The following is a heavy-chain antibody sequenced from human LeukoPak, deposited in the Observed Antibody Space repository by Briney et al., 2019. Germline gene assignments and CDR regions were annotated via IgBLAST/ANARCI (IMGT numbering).Heavy chain of an antibody. CDR3: ASPVAGTRYFDY. D-gene: IGHD6-19*01. Sequence: ASVKVSCKASGGTFSSYAISWVRQAPGQGLEWMGGTIPIFGTANYAQKFQGRVTITADESTSTAYMELSSLRSEDTAVYYCASPVAGTRYFDYWGQGTLVTVSS. CDR1: GGTFSSYA. J-gene: IGHJ4*02. CDR2: TIPIFGTA. V-gene: IGHV1-69*13.